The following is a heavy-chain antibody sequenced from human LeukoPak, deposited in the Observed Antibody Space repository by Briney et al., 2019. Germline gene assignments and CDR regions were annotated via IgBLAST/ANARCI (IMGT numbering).Heavy chain of an antibody. CDR3: ARVAYNWNEPDFDAFDI. CDR2: IYYSGST. V-gene: IGHV4-39*07. J-gene: IGHJ3*02. D-gene: IGHD1-20*01. Sequence: SETLSLTCTVSGGSISSSSYYWGWIRQPPGKGLEWIGSIYYSGSTNYNPSLKSRVTISVDTSKNQFSLKLSSVTAADTAVYYCARVAYNWNEPDFDAFDIWGQGTMVTVSS. CDR1: GGSISSSSYY.